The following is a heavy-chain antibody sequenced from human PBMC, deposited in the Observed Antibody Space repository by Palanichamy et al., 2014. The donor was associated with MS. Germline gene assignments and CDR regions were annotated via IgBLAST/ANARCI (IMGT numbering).Heavy chain of an antibody. Sequence: QLQLQESGPRTGRSLPETLSLTCTVSGDSITSNKYYWGWIRQPPGKGLEWIGTISYTGYTYYNPSLKSRVTISVDTSKNQFSLKVTSVTAADTALYFCARRLLNYNGWSFDVWGRGTLVTVSS. CDR3: ARRLLNYNGWSFDV. CDR2: ISYTGYT. V-gene: IGHV4-39*01. D-gene: IGHD3-10*01. J-gene: IGHJ2*01. CDR1: GDSITSNKYY.